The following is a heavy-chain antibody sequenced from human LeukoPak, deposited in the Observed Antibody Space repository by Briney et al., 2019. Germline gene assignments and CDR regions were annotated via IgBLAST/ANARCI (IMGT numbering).Heavy chain of an antibody. CDR1: GFAFSNYA. CDR2: ISYDGSNK. V-gene: IGHV3-30*18. Sequence: GGSLRLSCAASGFAFSNYAMSWVRQAPGKGLEWVAVISYDGSNKYYADSVKGRFTISRDNSKNTLYLQMNSLRAEDTAVYYCAKGRYYYYYGMDVWGQGTTVTVSS. J-gene: IGHJ6*02. CDR3: AKGRYYYYYGMDV.